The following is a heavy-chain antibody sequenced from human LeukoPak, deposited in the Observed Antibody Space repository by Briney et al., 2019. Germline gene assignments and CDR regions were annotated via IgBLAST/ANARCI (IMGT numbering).Heavy chain of an antibody. CDR2: INHSGST. J-gene: IGHJ3*02. V-gene: IGHV4-34*01. CDR1: GGSFSGYY. Sequence: SETLSLTCAVYGGSFSGYYWSWIRQPPGKGLEWIGEINHSGSTNYNPSLKSRVTISVDTSKNQFSLKLSSVTAADTAVYYCARGGGGRSGAFDIWGQGTMVTVSS. D-gene: IGHD3-16*01. CDR3: ARGGGGRSGAFDI.